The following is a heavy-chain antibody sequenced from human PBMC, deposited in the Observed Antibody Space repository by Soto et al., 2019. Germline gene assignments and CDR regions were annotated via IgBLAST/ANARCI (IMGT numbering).Heavy chain of an antibody. CDR2: IYPGDSDT. CDR3: ARRIQLGAFDI. V-gene: IGHV5-51*01. D-gene: IGHD5-18*01. Sequence: XESLEIGCKGSGYSFTSYWLGWVRQMPGKGLEWMGIIYPGDSDTRYSPSFQGQVTISADKSISTAYLQWSSLKASDTAMYYCARRIQLGAFDIWGQGTMVTVSS. J-gene: IGHJ3*02. CDR1: GYSFTSYW.